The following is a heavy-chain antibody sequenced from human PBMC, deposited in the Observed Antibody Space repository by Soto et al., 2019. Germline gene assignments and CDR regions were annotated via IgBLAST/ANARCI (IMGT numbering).Heavy chain of an antibody. CDR3: ARRSGYGGRYYYYYMDV. CDR1: GYTFTSYG. V-gene: IGHV1-18*01. CDR2: ISAYNGNT. Sequence: ASVKVSCKASGYTFTSYGISWVRQAPGQGLEWMGWISAYNGNTNYAQKLQGRVTMTTDTSTSTAHMELRSLRSDDTAVYYCARRSGYGGRYYYYYMDVWGKGTTVTVSS. J-gene: IGHJ6*03. D-gene: IGHD6-25*01.